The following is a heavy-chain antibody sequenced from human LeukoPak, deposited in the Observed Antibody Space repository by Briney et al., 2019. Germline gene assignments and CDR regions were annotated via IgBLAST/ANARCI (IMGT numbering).Heavy chain of an antibody. V-gene: IGHV3-23*01. CDR2: ISGSGGST. CDR3: ARDLLPDGAFDI. D-gene: IGHD2-15*01. J-gene: IGHJ3*02. CDR1: GFTFSSYA. Sequence: GGSLRLSCAASGFTFSSYAMSWVRQAPGKGLEWVSAISGSGGSTYYADSVKGRFTISRDNSKNTLYLQMNSLRAEDTAVYYCARDLLPDGAFDIWGQGTMVTVSS.